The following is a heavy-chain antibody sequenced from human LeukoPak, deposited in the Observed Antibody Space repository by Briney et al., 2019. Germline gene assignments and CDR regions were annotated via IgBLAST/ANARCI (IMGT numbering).Heavy chain of an antibody. J-gene: IGHJ6*03. Sequence: PSETLSLSCAVYGGSFSGYYWSWIRQPPGKGLEWIGEINHSGSTNYNPSPKSRVPISVDTSKNQFSLKLSSVAAADTAVYYCARDSRVYATSYYYYCYMDVWGKGTTVTVSS. D-gene: IGHD2-8*01. V-gene: IGHV4-34*01. CDR1: GGSFSGYY. CDR2: INHSGST. CDR3: ARDSRVYATSYYYYCYMDV.